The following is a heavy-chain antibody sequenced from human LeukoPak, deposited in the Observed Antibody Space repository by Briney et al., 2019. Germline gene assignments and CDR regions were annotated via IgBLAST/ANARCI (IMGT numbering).Heavy chain of an antibody. V-gene: IGHV3-30-3*01. CDR3: ARDRSAASGDAFDI. CDR1: GFTFSSYA. Sequence: PGRSLRLSCAASGFTFSSYAMHWVRQAPGKGLEWVAVISYDGSNKYYADSVKGRFTISRDNSKNTLFLQMNSLRAEDTAVYYCARDRSAASGDAFDIWGQGTMVTVSS. J-gene: IGHJ3*02. D-gene: IGHD6-13*01. CDR2: ISYDGSNK.